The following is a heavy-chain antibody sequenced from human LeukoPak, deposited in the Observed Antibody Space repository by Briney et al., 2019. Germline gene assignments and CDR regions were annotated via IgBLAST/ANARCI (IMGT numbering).Heavy chain of an antibody. J-gene: IGHJ5*02. CDR1: GFTFSSYS. V-gene: IGHV3-21*01. D-gene: IGHD1-26*01. CDR2: ISSSSSYI. CDR3: ARDLSGSYLAWFDP. Sequence: GGSLRLSCAASGFTFSSYSMNWVRQAPGKGLEGVSSISSSSSYIYYADSVKGRFTISRDNAKNSLYLQMNSLRAEDTAVYYCARDLSGSYLAWFDPWGQGTLVTVSS.